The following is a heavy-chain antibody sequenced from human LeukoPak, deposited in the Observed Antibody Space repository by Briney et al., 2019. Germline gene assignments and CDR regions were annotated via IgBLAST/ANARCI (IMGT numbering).Heavy chain of an antibody. CDR1: GFTSSNYW. CDR2: ISPDGGTT. V-gene: IGHV3-64*01. Sequence: GGSLRLSCAASGFTSSNYWMHWVRQAPGKGLEYVSSISPDGGTTFYANSVKGRFTISRDNSKSTMYLQMGSLRAEDMAVYYCARRMRGAFDYWGQGTLVTVSS. CDR3: ARRMRGAFDY. D-gene: IGHD3-16*01. J-gene: IGHJ4*02.